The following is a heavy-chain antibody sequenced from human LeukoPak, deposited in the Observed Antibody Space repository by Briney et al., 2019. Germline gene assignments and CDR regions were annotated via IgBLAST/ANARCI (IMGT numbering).Heavy chain of an antibody. CDR2: ISHSGRT. CDR3: ARDHLANLASRLFDP. V-gene: IGHV4-38-2*02. D-gene: IGHD3-3*01. Sequence: SETLSLTCTVSGGSISGYYWGWIRQPPGKGLEWIGSISHSGRTYYNPSLKSRVTISLDTSKNQFSLKLSSVTAADTAVYYCARDHLANLASRLFDPWGQGTLVTVSS. CDR1: GGSISGYY. J-gene: IGHJ5*02.